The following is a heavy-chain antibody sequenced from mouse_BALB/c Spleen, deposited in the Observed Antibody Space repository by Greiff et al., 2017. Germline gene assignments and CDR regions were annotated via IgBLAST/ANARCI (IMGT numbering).Heavy chain of an antibody. V-gene: IGHV2-6-7*01. CDR3: ARGGRWYYYAMDY. CDR2: IWGDGST. CDR1: GFSLTGYG. J-gene: IGHJ4*01. Sequence: VQGVESGPGLVAPSQSLSITCTVSGFSLTGYGVNWVRQPPGKGLEWLGMIWGDGSTDYNSALKSRLSISKDNSKSQVFLKMNSLQTDDTARYYCARGGRWYYYAMDYWGQGTSVTVSS.